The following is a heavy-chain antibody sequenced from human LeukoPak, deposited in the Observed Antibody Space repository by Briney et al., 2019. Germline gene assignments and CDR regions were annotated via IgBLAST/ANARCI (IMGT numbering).Heavy chain of an antibody. Sequence: GGSLRPSCAASGFTFSSYSMNWVRQAPGKGLEWVSSISSSSSYIYYADSVKGRFTISRDNAKNTLYLQMNSLRAEDTAVYYCARERAGAFDIWGQGTMVTVSS. J-gene: IGHJ3*02. CDR1: GFTFSSYS. V-gene: IGHV3-21*01. CDR2: ISSSSSYI. CDR3: ARERAGAFDI.